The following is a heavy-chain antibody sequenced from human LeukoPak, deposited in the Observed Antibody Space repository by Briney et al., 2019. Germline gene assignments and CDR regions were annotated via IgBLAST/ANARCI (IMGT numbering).Heavy chain of an antibody. Sequence: ASAKVSCKASGYTFTSYGISWVRQAPGQGLEWMGWISAYNGNTNYAQKLQGRVTMTTDTSTSTAYMELRSLRSDDTAVYYCARVALVGATGSAFDYWGQGTLVTVSS. CDR1: GYTFTSYG. CDR2: ISAYNGNT. CDR3: ARVALVGATGSAFDY. J-gene: IGHJ4*02. V-gene: IGHV1-18*01. D-gene: IGHD1-26*01.